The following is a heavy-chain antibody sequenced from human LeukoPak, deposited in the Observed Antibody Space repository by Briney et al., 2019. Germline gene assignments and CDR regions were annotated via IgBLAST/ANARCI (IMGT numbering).Heavy chain of an antibody. CDR2: IYYSGST. D-gene: IGHD1-26*01. J-gene: IGHJ4*02. Sequence: SETLSLTCTVSGGSIGSCYWSWIRQPPGKGLEWIGYIYYSGSTNYNPSLKSRVTISVDTSKSQFSLKLSSVTAADTAVYYCARERSGAAYFDYWGQGTLVTVSS. V-gene: IGHV4-59*01. CDR1: GGSIGSCY. CDR3: ARERSGAAYFDY.